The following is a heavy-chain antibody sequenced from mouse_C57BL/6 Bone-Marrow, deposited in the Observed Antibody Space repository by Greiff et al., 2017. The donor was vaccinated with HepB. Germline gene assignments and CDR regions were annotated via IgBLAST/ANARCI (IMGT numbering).Heavy chain of an antibody. V-gene: IGHV1-69*01. CDR3: ARSGIYYDYEGFAY. CDR2: IDPSDSYT. D-gene: IGHD2-4*01. J-gene: IGHJ3*01. CDR1: GYTFTSYW. Sequence: VQLQQPGAELVMPGASVKLSCKASGYTFTSYWMHWVKQRPGQGLEWIGEIDPSDSYTNYNQKFKGKSTLTVDKSSSTAYMQLSSLTSEDSAVYYCARSGIYYDYEGFAYWGQGTLVTVSA.